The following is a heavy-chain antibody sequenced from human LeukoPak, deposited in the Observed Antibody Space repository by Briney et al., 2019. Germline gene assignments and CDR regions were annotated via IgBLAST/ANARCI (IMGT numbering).Heavy chain of an antibody. D-gene: IGHD6-19*01. Sequence: PSETLSLTCAVYGGSFSGYYWSWIRQPPGKGLEWIGEINHSGSTNYNPSLKSRVTISVDKSKNQFSLKLSSVTAADTAVYYCARDRARIAVAGTFDYWGQGTLVTVSS. CDR1: GGSFSGYY. CDR3: ARDRARIAVAGTFDY. V-gene: IGHV4-34*01. CDR2: INHSGST. J-gene: IGHJ4*02.